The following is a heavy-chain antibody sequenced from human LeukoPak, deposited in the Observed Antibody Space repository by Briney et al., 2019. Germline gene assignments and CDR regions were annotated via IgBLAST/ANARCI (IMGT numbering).Heavy chain of an antibody. Sequence: GGSLRLSCVASGFTFSSYAMSWVRQPPGKGLEWVSAISGSGGSTYYADSVKGRFTISRDNAKNALYLQMNSLRAEDTGVYFCARGQTLTFWGQGTLVTASS. CDR2: ISGSGGST. CDR1: GFTFSSYA. J-gene: IGHJ4*02. V-gene: IGHV3-23*01. CDR3: ARGQTLTF.